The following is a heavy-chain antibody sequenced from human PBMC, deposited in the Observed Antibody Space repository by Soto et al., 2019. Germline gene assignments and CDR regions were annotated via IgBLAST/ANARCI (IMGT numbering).Heavy chain of an antibody. V-gene: IGHV3-21*01. CDR3: ARGLALAGNY. CDR1: GFTFRSYA. D-gene: IGHD6-19*01. Sequence: GGSLRLSCAASGFTFRSYAMNWVRQTQEKGLEWVSSISSTSTYTHYADSVKGRFTISRDNANNSLFLQMNSLRAEDTAIYYCARGLALAGNYWGQGALVTVSS. CDR2: ISSTSTYT. J-gene: IGHJ4*02.